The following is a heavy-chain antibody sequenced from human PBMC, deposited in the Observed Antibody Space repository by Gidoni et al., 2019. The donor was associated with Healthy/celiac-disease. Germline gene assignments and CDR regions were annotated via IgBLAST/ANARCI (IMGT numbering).Heavy chain of an antibody. V-gene: IGHV1-46*01. Sequence: QVQLVQSGAEVTQPGAAVKVSCTASRYTCTSYYMHWVRQAPGQGLEWMGLINPRGGSTSSAQKFQVRVTMTRDTSTSTVYMELSSLSSEDAAGYYGARGSGYYGYWGQGTLVTVSS. J-gene: IGHJ4*02. D-gene: IGHD3-22*01. CDR1: RYTCTSYY. CDR2: INPRGGST. CDR3: ARGSGYYGY.